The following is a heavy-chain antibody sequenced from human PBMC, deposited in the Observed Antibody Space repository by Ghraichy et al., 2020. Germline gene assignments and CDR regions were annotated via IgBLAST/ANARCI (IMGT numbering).Heavy chain of an antibody. V-gene: IGHV4-38-2*01. CDR2: IYHSGST. Sequence: SETLSLTCAVSGYSISSGYYWGWIRQPPGKGLEWIGSIYHSGSTHYNPSLKSRVTISVDTSKNQFSLKLSSVTAADTAVYYCARLGGEDYELPNDDYWGQGTLVTVSS. D-gene: IGHD3-16*01. J-gene: IGHJ4*02. CDR3: ARLGGEDYELPNDDY. CDR1: GYSISSGYY.